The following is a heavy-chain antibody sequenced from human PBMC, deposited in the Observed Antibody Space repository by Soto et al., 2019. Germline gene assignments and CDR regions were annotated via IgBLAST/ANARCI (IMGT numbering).Heavy chain of an antibody. V-gene: IGHV1-46*01. CDR2: INPSGGST. J-gene: IGHJ6*02. Sequence: RASVKVSCKASGYTFTSYYMHWVRQAPGQGLEWLGIINPSGGSTSYAQKFQGRVTMTRDTSTSTVYMELSSLRSEDTAVYYCARALGATQQSGYYYGMDVWGQGTTVTVSS. D-gene: IGHD1-26*01. CDR3: ARALGATQQSGYYYGMDV. CDR1: GYTFTSYY.